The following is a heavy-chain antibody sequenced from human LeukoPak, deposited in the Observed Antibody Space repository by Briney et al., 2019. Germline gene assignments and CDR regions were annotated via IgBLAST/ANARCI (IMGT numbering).Heavy chain of an antibody. J-gene: IGHJ6*02. V-gene: IGHV4-59*08. D-gene: IGHD3-3*01. CDR1: GGSYSCYY. CDR3: ARPLQWSIPPSPYGMGV. Sequence: SETLSLTCAVYGGSYSCYYWSWIRQPPGKGLEWIGFIYYSGNTNYNPSLKSRVTISVDTSKNQFSLKLSSVTAADTAMYYCARPLQWSIPPSPYGMGVWGQGTTVTVSS. CDR2: IYYSGNT.